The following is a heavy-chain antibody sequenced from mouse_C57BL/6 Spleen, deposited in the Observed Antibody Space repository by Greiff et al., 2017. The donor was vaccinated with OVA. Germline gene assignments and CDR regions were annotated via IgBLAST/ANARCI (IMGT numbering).Heavy chain of an antibody. J-gene: IGHJ2*01. V-gene: IGHV1-59*01. Sequence: QVQLQQPGAELVRPGTSVKLSCKASGYTFTSYWMHWVKQRPGPGLEWIGVIDPSDTYTNYNQKFKGKATLTVDTSSSTAYRQLSSLTSEESAVYYCARRGYYDFYYFDYWGQGTTLTVSS. CDR1: GYTFTSYW. CDR3: ARRGYYDFYYFDY. CDR2: IDPSDTYT. D-gene: IGHD2-4*01.